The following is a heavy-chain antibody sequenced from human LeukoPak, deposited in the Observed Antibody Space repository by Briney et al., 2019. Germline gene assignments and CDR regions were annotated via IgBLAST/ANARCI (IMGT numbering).Heavy chain of an antibody. V-gene: IGHV3-23*01. D-gene: IGHD6-6*01. CDR2: ISGSGGST. CDR3: AKLSSSASAY. Sequence: PGGSLRLSCAASGFTFNNYWIHWVRQVPGKGLEWVSTISGSGGSTYYADSVKGRFTISRDNSKNTLYLQMNSLRVEDTAVYYCAKLSSSASAYWGQGTLVTVSS. J-gene: IGHJ4*02. CDR1: GFTFNNYW.